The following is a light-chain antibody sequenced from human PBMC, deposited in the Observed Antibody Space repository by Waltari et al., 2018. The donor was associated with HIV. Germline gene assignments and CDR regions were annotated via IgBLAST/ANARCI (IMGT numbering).Light chain of an antibody. CDR1: QSISSY. CDR2: AAS. CDR3: QQSYSTAAVT. J-gene: IGKJ3*01. V-gene: IGKV1-39*01. Sequence: DIQMTQSPSSLSASVGDRVTITCRASQSISSYLNWYQQKPGKAPKLLIYAASSLQSGVQSRFSGSGTGTDFTLTISSLQPEDFATYYCQQSYSTAAVTFGPGTKVDIK.